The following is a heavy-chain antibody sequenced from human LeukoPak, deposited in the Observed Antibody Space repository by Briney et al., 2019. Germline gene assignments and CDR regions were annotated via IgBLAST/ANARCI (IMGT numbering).Heavy chain of an antibody. CDR2: INPNSGGT. Sequence: ASVKVSCKASGYTFTGYYMHWVRQAPGQGLEWMGWINPNSGGTNYAQKFQGRVTMTRDTSISTAYMELSRLRSDDTAVYYCARDCGDYYGSPIGGMDVWGKGTTVTVSS. CDR3: ARDCGDYYGSPIGGMDV. J-gene: IGHJ6*04. V-gene: IGHV1-2*02. D-gene: IGHD3-10*01. CDR1: GYTFTGYY.